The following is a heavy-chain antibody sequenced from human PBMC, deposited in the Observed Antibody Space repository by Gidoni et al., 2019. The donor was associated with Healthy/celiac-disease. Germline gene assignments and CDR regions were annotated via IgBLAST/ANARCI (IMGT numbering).Heavy chain of an antibody. D-gene: IGHD6-6*01. V-gene: IGHV4-34*01. CDR1: GGSFSGYY. CDR2: INHSGST. CDR3: AREGMRAAHRNWFDP. Sequence: QVQLQQRGAGLLKPSETLSLTCAVYGGSFSGYYWSWIRQPPGKGLEWIGEINHSGSTNYNPSLKSRVTISVDTSKNQFSLKLSSVTAADTAVYYCAREGMRAAHRNWFDPWGQGTLVTVSS. J-gene: IGHJ5*02.